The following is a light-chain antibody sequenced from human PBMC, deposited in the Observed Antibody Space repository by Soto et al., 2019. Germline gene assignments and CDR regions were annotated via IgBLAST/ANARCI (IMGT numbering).Light chain of an antibody. CDR3: QQYNNWPPVT. CDR1: QTVSSN. V-gene: IGKV3-15*01. Sequence: EIVMTQSPTTLSVSPGERATLSCRASQTVSSNLAWYHQKPGQAPRLLIYGASTRATGIPARFSGSGSGTEFTLTISSLQSEDFAVDYCQQYNNWPPVTLGQGTKVEI. CDR2: GAS. J-gene: IGKJ1*01.